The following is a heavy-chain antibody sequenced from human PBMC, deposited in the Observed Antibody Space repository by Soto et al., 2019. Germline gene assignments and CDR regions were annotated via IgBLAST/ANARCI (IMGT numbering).Heavy chain of an antibody. Sequence: QVQLQESGPGLVKPSQTLSLTCTVSGGSISSGGYYWSWIRQHPGKGLEWIGYIYYSGSTYYNPSLKRRVTISVDTSKNQFSLKLSSVTAADTAVYYCARLNLRGYSYGLDYWGQGTLVTVSS. D-gene: IGHD5-18*01. CDR2: IYYSGST. CDR3: ARLNLRGYSYGLDY. J-gene: IGHJ4*02. V-gene: IGHV4-31*03. CDR1: GGSISSGGYY.